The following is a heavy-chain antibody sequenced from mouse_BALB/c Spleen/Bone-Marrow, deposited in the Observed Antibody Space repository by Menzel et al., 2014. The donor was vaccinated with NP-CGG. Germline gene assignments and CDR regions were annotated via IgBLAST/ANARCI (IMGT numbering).Heavy chain of an antibody. CDR3: ARYDGYSDNAMDY. CDR2: IRNKANGYTT. D-gene: IGHD2-3*01. Sequence: EVQLQESGGGLVQPGSSLRLSCATSGFTFTDYYMNWVRQPPGKALEWLGFIRNKANGYTTEFSASVKGRFTISRDNSQSILYLQMNTLRAEDSATYYCARYDGYSDNAMDYWGQGTSVTVSP. V-gene: IGHV7-3*02. J-gene: IGHJ4*01. CDR1: GFTFTDYY.